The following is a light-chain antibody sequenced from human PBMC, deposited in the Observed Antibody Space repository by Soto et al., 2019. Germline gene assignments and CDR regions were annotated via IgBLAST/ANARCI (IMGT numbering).Light chain of an antibody. CDR2: GAS. V-gene: IGKV3-15*01. CDR3: QQYDNWPPIT. CDR1: QSVSSN. Sequence: ELVMTQSPSTLSVSPGERATLSCRASQSVSSNLAWYQQKHGQPPRLLIYGASTRATGIPARFSGSGSGTEFTLTISSLQSEDFAVYYCQQYDNWPPITFGQGTRLEI. J-gene: IGKJ5*01.